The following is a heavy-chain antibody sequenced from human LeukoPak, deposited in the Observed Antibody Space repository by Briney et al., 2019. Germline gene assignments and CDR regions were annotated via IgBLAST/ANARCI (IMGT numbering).Heavy chain of an antibody. CDR1: GFTFSNSW. V-gene: IGHV3-74*01. Sequence: QPGGSLRLSCAASGFTFSNSWMHWVRQDPGKGLVWVSRINSDGSSTSYAHSVKGRFTISRDNAKNTLYLQMNSLRAEDTAVYYCAKDVSDYARYFDYWGQGTLVTVSS. D-gene: IGHD4-17*01. CDR3: AKDVSDYARYFDY. J-gene: IGHJ4*02. CDR2: INSDGSST.